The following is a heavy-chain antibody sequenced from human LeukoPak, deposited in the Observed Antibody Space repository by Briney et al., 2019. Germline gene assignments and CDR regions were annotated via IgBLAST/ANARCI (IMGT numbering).Heavy chain of an antibody. J-gene: IGHJ4*02. CDR1: GYSFTSYW. Sequence: GESLKISCKGSGYSFTSYWIGWVRQMPGKGLEWMGIMYPGDSDTRYSPSFQGQVTISADKSISTAYLQWSSLKASDTAMYYCARYRSYYGSGRKSFDYWGQGTLVTVSS. D-gene: IGHD3-10*01. CDR2: MYPGDSDT. V-gene: IGHV5-51*01. CDR3: ARYRSYYGSGRKSFDY.